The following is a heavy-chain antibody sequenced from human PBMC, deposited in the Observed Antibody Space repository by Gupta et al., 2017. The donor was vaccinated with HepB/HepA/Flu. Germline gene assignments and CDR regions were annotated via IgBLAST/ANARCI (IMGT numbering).Heavy chain of an antibody. CDR1: GGSISSYY. J-gene: IGHJ4*02. V-gene: IGHV4-59*01. Sequence: QVQLQESGPGLVKPSETLSLTCTVSGGSISSYYWSWIRQPPGKGLEWIGYIYYSGSTNYNPSLKSRVTISVDTSKNQFSLKLSSVTAADTAVYYCARVEFGAAAGPYFDYWGQGTLVTVSS. CDR3: ARVEFGAAAGPYFDY. CDR2: IYYSGST. D-gene: IGHD6-13*01.